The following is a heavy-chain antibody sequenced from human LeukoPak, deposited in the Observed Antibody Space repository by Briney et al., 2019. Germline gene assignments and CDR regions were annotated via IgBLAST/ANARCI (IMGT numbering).Heavy chain of an antibody. CDR2: ITAYNGKT. CDR3: ARGSGSGSYPHNWFDP. V-gene: IGHV1-18*01. Sequence: ASVKVSCKASGYIFTSYGLSWVRQAPGQGLEWMGWITAYNGKTNYAQKLQGRVTMTTDTSTSTAYMELRSLRSDDTAVYYCARGSGSGSYPHNWFDPWGQGTLVTVSS. J-gene: IGHJ5*02. CDR1: GYIFTSYG. D-gene: IGHD3-10*01.